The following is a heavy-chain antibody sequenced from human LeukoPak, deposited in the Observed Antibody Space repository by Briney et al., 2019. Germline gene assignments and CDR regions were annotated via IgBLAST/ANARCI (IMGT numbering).Heavy chain of an antibody. Sequence: GGSLRLSCAASGFTFSSYWMSWVRQAPGKGLEWVANIKQDGSEKYYVDSVRGRFTISRDNAKNSLHLQMNSLRAEDTAMYYCAAGDGGDYWGQGTLVTVSS. J-gene: IGHJ4*02. CDR1: GFTFSSYW. V-gene: IGHV3-7*01. D-gene: IGHD7-27*01. CDR2: IKQDGSEK. CDR3: AAGDGGDY.